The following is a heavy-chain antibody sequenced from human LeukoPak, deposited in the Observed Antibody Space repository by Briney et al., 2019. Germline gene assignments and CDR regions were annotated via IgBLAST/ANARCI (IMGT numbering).Heavy chain of an antibody. Sequence: QTGGSLRLSCVASGFSFSNCEMNWVRQAPGKGLQWLSSISAGGDRLYYADSVRGRLTISRDNAKNSLYLQLNSLGAEDTAVYCARDASGLEVHVWGQGTLVTVSS. CDR2: ISAGGDRL. CDR1: GFSFSNCE. D-gene: IGHD1-1*01. CDR3: ARDASGLEVHV. V-gene: IGHV3-48*03. J-gene: IGHJ1*01.